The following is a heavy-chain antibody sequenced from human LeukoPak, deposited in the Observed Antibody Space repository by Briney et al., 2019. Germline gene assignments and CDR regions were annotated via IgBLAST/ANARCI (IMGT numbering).Heavy chain of an antibody. D-gene: IGHD3/OR15-3a*01. J-gene: IGHJ4*02. CDR2: FNSYGSST. V-gene: IGHV3-74*01. Sequence: GGSLRLSCAASGFTFSSYWMHWVRQAPGKGLVWVSRFNSYGSSTSYADSVKGRFAISRDNAKNTLYLQMNSLRAEDTALYYCLREWTSGFDYWGQGTLVTVSS. CDR3: LREWTSGFDY. CDR1: GFTFSSYW.